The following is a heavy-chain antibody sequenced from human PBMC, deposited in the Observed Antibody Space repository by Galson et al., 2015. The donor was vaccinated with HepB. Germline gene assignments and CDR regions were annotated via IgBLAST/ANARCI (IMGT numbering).Heavy chain of an antibody. J-gene: IGHJ4*02. Sequence: CAISGDSVSSNSAAWSWIRQSPSRGLEWLGRTYYRSKWYNDYALSVKSRITIDPDTSKNQFSLQLNSVTPEDTAVYYCADGRSGYISHWGQGTLVTVSS. CDR1: GDSVSSNSAA. CDR2: TYYRSKWYN. V-gene: IGHV6-1*01. D-gene: IGHD5-12*01. CDR3: ADGRSGYISH.